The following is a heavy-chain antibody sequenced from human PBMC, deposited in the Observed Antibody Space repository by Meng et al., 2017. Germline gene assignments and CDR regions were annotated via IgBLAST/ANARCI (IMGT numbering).Heavy chain of an antibody. J-gene: IGHJ4*02. CDR2: IYHSGST. CDR3: ARVVAATTLFLDY. Sequence: SGPCLVIPSGTLSLTFAVSGGPISSSNWWSWDRQPPGKGLEWIGEIYHSGSTNYNPSLKSRVTISVDKSKNQFSLKLSSVTAADTAVYYCARVVAATTLFLDYWGQGTLVTVSS. D-gene: IGHD2-15*01. V-gene: IGHV4-4*02. CDR1: GGPISSSNW.